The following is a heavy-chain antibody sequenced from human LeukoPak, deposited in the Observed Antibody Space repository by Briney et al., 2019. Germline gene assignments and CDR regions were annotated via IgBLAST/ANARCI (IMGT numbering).Heavy chain of an antibody. D-gene: IGHD1-26*01. V-gene: IGHV3-30*03. CDR1: GFTFSSYG. CDR2: ISYDGSNK. CDR3: ARDKDVGATLFAY. J-gene: IGHJ4*02. Sequence: GGSLRLSCAASGFTFSSYGMHWVRQAPGKGLEWVAVISYDGSNKYYADSVKGRFTISRDNSKNTLYLQMNSLRAEDTAVYYCARDKDVGATLFAYWGQGTLVTVSS.